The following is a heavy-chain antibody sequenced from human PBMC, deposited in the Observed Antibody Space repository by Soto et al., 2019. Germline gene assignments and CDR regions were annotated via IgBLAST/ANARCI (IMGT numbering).Heavy chain of an antibody. J-gene: IGHJ5*02. CDR2: ISYDGSNK. V-gene: IGHV3-33*05. CDR3: ARASSSPRSPHFDP. CDR1: GFTFSSYG. Sequence: VGSLRLSCAASGFTFSSYGMHWVRQAPGKGLEWVAVISYDGSNKYYADSVKGRFTISRDNSKNTLYLQMNSLRAEDTAVYYCARASSSPRSPHFDPWGQGTLVTVSS. D-gene: IGHD6-6*01.